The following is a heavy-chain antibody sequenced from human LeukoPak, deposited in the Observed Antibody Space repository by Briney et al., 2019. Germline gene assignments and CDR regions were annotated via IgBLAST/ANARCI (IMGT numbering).Heavy chain of an antibody. Sequence: ASVKVSCKASGYTFTSYDINWVRQATGQGLEWMGWMNPNSGNTGYAQKFQGRVTMTRNTSISTAYMELSSLRSEDTAVYYCARSLRYFDWLTRWFDPWGQGTLVTVSS. D-gene: IGHD3-9*01. CDR1: GYTFTSYD. CDR2: MNPNSGNT. CDR3: ARSLRYFDWLTRWFDP. J-gene: IGHJ5*02. V-gene: IGHV1-8*01.